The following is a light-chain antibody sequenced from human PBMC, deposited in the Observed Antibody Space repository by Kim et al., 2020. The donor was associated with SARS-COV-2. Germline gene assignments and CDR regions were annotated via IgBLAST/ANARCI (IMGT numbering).Light chain of an antibody. CDR2: DTS. CDR1: QSVDIY. J-gene: IGKJ5*01. V-gene: IGKV3-11*01. Sequence: EVVLTHSPATLSLSPGERATLSCRASQSVDIYLAWYQQNPGQAPRLLIYDTSNRATGIPARFSGSGSGTDFTLTIDSLEPEDFAVYYCQQRRHWPPITFGQGTRLEIK. CDR3: QQRRHWPPIT.